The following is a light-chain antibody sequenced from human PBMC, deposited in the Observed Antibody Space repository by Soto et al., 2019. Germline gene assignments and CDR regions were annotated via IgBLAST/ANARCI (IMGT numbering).Light chain of an antibody. J-gene: IGKJ4*01. V-gene: IGKV3-11*01. Sequence: EIVLTQSPATLSLSPGERVTLSCRASQSVSSYLAWYQQKPGPAPRLLIYDASNRATGIPARFSGSGSGTDFTLTITSLEPEDFAVYYCQQRSNWPSTFGGGTRVEIK. CDR1: QSVSSY. CDR3: QQRSNWPST. CDR2: DAS.